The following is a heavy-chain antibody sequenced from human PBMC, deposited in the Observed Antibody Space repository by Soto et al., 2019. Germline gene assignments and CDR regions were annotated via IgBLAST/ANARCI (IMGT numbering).Heavy chain of an antibody. V-gene: IGHV4-39*01. Sequence: RSLTCSVSGYSVSSSDYYWAWIRQPPGKGLEWIGSMFYSGLTYYNPSLKSRVTLSVDTSKNQFSVRLNSVTAADTAVYYCAPLSVSLSGPYGIHVWGQGTTVTVSS. CDR1: GYSVSSSDYY. J-gene: IGHJ6*02. D-gene: IGHD2-15*01. CDR3: APLSVSLSGPYGIHV. CDR2: MFYSGLT.